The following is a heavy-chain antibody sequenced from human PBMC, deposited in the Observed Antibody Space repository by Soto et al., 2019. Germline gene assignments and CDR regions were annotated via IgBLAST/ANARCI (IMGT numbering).Heavy chain of an antibody. J-gene: IGHJ5*02. CDR3: ARDRATRSTTVVPFRSSWFDP. CDR1: GYTFTSYG. V-gene: IGHV1-18*04. Sequence: GASVKVSCKASGYTFTSYGISWVRQAPGQGLEWMGWISAYNGNTNYAQKLQGRVTMTTDTSTSTAYMELRSLRSDDTAVYYCARDRATRSTTVVPFRSSWFDPWGQGTLVTVSS. CDR2: ISAYNGNT. D-gene: IGHD4-17*01.